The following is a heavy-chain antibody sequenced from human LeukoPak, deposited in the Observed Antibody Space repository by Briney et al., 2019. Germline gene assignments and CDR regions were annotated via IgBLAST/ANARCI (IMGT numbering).Heavy chain of an antibody. J-gene: IGHJ4*02. CDR2: ISYDGSNK. CDR1: GFTFSSYG. CDR3: AKDRTPYYYDSSGTSLDY. D-gene: IGHD3-22*01. V-gene: IGHV3-30*18. Sequence: GGSLRLSCAASGFTFSSYGMHWVRQAPGKGLEWVAVISYDGSNKYYADSVKGRFTISRGNSKNTLYLQMNSLRAEDTAVYYCAKDRTPYYYDSSGTSLDYWGQGTLVTVSS.